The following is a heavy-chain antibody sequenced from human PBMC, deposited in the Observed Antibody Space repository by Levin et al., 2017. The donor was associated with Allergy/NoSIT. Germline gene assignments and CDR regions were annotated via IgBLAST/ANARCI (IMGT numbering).Heavy chain of an antibody. D-gene: IGHD6-19*01. V-gene: IGHV2-5*02. CDR3: AHRRKYNNVWYTFDY. CDR2: FYWDDDK. Sequence: GSGPTLVKPTQTLTLTCTFSGFSLSTNGECVGWVRQPPGKALEWLALFYWDDDKRYSPSLESRLTITKDTSKNQVVLTMTNMDPVDTATYYCAHRRKYNNVWYTFDYWGQGTLVTVSS. CDR1: GFSLSTNGEC. J-gene: IGHJ4*02.